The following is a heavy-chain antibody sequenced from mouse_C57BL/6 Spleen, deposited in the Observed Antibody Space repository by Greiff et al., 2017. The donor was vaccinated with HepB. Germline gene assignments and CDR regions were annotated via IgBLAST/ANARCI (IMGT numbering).Heavy chain of an antibody. V-gene: IGHV1-69*01. J-gene: IGHJ3*01. CDR2: IDPSDSYS. Sequence: QVQLQQPGAELVMPGASVKLSCKASGYTFTSYWMHWVKQRPGQGLEWIGEIDPSDSYSNYNQKFKGKSTLTVDKSSSTAYMQLSSLTSEDSAVYYGARATTVVDPFAYWGQGTLVTVSA. CDR3: ARATTVVDPFAY. CDR1: GYTFTSYW. D-gene: IGHD1-1*01.